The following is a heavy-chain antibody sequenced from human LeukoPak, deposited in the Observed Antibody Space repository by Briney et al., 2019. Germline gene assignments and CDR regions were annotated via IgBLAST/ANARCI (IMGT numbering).Heavy chain of an antibody. CDR1: GGSISNYY. D-gene: IGHD3-10*01. J-gene: IGHJ4*02. CDR3: ARHVGRGFDY. V-gene: IGHV4-59*08. Sequence: SETLSLTCTVSGGSISNYYWSWIRQPPGKGLEWIGCIFYSGSTNYNPSLKSRVTISVDTSKNQLSLKLSSVTAADTAVYYCARHVGRGFDYWGQGTLVTVSS. CDR2: IFYSGST.